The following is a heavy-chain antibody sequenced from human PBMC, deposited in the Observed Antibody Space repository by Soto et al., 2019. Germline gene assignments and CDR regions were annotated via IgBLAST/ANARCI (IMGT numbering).Heavy chain of an antibody. CDR1: GGSLSNYQ. D-gene: IGHD3-3*01. Sequence: SEALSLTCTVSGGSLSNYQWSWVRQPPGKRLEWIGYIYYNGTTSYNPSLKSRVTISVDMSKNHLSLTLTSVTAADTAVYYRARSFYPWGQGTLVIGSS. CDR3: ARSFYP. V-gene: IGHV4-59*01. J-gene: IGHJ5*02. CDR2: IYYNGTT.